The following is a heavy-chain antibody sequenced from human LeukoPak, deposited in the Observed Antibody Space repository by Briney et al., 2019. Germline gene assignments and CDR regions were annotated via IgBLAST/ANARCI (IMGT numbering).Heavy chain of an antibody. Sequence: GESLKISGKCSGYSFTSYWIGWVRPMPAKGLEWMGMSYPGESDTRYSPSFQGQVTISADKSTSTAYLQWSSLKASDTAMYYCARYVYYDILTGYSPGDYWGQGTLVTVSS. J-gene: IGHJ4*02. CDR3: ARYVYYDILTGYSPGDY. CDR2: SYPGESDT. D-gene: IGHD3-9*01. V-gene: IGHV5-51*01. CDR1: GYSFTSYW.